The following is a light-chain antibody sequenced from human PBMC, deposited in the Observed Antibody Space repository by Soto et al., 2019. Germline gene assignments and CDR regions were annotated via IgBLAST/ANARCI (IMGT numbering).Light chain of an antibody. Sequence: IQMTQSPSSLSASVGARGTITCRASPGISNYLAWYQQKPGKVPKLLIYAASTLQSGVPSRFSGSGSGTDFTLTISSLQPEDVATYYCQKYNSAPLTFGGGTKVEIK. CDR3: QKYNSAPLT. CDR2: AAS. CDR1: PGISNY. V-gene: IGKV1-27*01. J-gene: IGKJ4*01.